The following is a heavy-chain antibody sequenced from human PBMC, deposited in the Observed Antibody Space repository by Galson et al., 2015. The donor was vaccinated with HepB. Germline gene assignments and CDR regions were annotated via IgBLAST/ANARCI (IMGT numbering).Heavy chain of an antibody. CDR1: GFSLSTNGVG. V-gene: IGHV2-5*02. D-gene: IGHD1-26*01. CDR3: AHRRVGDTTSFDY. CDR2: IFWDGDA. Sequence: PALVKPTQTLTLTCTVSGFSLSTNGVGVGWIRQPPGQALEWPGLIFWDGDARYSPSLKSRLTITKDTSKNQVVLTLTNMAPVDTATYYCAHRRVGDTTSFDYWGLGTLVTVSS. J-gene: IGHJ4*02.